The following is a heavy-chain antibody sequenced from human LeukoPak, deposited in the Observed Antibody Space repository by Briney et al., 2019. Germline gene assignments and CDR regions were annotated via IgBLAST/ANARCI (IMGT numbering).Heavy chain of an antibody. CDR1: GFTFSTYA. CDR2: ISSSSSYI. V-gene: IGHV3-21*01. J-gene: IGHJ3*02. D-gene: IGHD3-10*01. Sequence: GGSLRLSCAASGFTFSTYAMSWVRQAPGKGLEWVSSISSSSSYIYYADSLKGRFTISRDNARNSLYLQMNSLRAEDTAVYYCARITMVRGVTIDAFDIWGQGTMVTVSS. CDR3: ARITMVRGVTIDAFDI.